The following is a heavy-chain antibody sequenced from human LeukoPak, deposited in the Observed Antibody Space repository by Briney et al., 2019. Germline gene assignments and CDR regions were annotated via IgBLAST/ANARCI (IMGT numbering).Heavy chain of an antibody. J-gene: IGHJ4*02. CDR3: ARGVEPLAANTLAY. V-gene: IGHV3-53*01. CDR2: LYSDGNT. Sequence: GGSLRLSCAPSGFSVITNDMTWVRQAPGQGLEWDSVLYSDGNTKYADSVQGRFTISRDNSKNTLYLEMNSLSPDDTAVYYCARGVEPLAANTLAYWGQGTLVTVSS. D-gene: IGHD1-14*01. CDR1: GFSVITND.